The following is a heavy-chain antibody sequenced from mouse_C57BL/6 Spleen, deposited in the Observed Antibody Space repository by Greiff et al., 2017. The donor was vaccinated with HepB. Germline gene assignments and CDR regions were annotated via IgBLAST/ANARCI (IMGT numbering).Heavy chain of an antibody. CDR3: THYYDAMDY. CDR1: GYTFTDYE. V-gene: IGHV1-15*01. CDR2: IDPETGGT. D-gene: IGHD1-2*01. J-gene: IGHJ4*01. Sequence: QVHVKQSGAELVRPGASVTLSCKASGYTFTDYEMHWVKQTPVHGLEWIGAIDPETGGTAYNQKFKGKAILTADKSSSTAYMELRSLTSEDSAVYYCTHYYDAMDYWGQGTSVTVSS.